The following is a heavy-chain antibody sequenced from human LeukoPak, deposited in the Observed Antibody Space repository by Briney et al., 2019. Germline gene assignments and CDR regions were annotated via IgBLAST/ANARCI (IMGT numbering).Heavy chain of an antibody. CDR2: IYYSGST. V-gene: IGHV4-59*08. CDR3: ARRASGAGYSRFDY. CDR1: GGSISSYY. Sequence: SETLSLTCTVSGGSISSYYWTWIRQPPGKGLEWIGYIYYSGSTNYNPSLKSRVTISVDTSKNQFSLKLSSVTAADTAVYYCARRASGAGYSRFDYWGQGTLVTVSS. D-gene: IGHD3-9*01. J-gene: IGHJ4*02.